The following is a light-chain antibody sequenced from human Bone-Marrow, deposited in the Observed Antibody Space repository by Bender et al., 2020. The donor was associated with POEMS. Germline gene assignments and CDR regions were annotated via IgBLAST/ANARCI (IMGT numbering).Light chain of an antibody. CDR3: QSWDSGSVV. CDR1: KLGERH. V-gene: IGLV3-1*01. CDR2: KDD. J-gene: IGLJ2*01. Sequence: SSYLTQPPSVSVSPGQTASITCSGDKLGERHTCWYQHKSDQSPVLVIYKDDKRPSGISERFSGSNSGNTATLTISGTQPLDEADYYCQSWDSGSVVFGGGTKLTVL.